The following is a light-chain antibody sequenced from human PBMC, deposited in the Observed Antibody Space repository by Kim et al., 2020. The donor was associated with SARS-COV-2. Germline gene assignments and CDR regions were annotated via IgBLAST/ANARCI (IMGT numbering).Light chain of an antibody. CDR3: LQHNTYPIT. Sequence: ASVGDRVTIACRASQDIRNDLGWYQQNPGRAPKRLIYGASSVQSGVPSRFSGSGSGTEFTLTISSLQTEDFATYFCLQHNTYPITFGQGTRLEIK. CDR2: GAS. J-gene: IGKJ5*01. CDR1: QDIRND. V-gene: IGKV1-17*01.